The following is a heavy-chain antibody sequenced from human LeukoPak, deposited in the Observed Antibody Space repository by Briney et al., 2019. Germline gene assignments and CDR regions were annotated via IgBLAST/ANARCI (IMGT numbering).Heavy chain of an antibody. D-gene: IGHD5-18*01. J-gene: IGHJ4*02. CDR3: AKGLRYSYGYGYFDH. CDR2: IRYDGSNK. V-gene: IGHV3-30*02. Sequence: GGSLRLSCAASGFIFSSYGMHWVRQAPGKGLEWVAFIRYDGSNKYYADSVKGRFTISRDNSKNTLYLQMNSLRAEDTAVYYCAKGLRYSYGYGYFDHWGQGTLVTVSS. CDR1: GFIFSSYG.